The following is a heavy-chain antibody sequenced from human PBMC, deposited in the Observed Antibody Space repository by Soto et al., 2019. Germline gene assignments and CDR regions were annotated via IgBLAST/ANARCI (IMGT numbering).Heavy chain of an antibody. D-gene: IGHD2-2*01. CDR1: GFTFSNYV. CDR2: ISNDGKNK. V-gene: IGHV3-30*18. CDR3: AKEGDIVVIPAAAHFDY. Sequence: GSLRLSCAASGFTFSNYVMHWVRQAPGKGLEWVAVISNDGKNKYYADSVKGRFTISRDNSKNTLYLQMNSLRAEDTAVYYCAKEGDIVVIPAAAHFDYWGQGTLVTVSS. J-gene: IGHJ4*02.